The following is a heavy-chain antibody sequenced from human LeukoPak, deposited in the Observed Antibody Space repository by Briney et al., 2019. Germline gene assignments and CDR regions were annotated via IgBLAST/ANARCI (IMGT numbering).Heavy chain of an antibody. CDR1: GFSFSSFW. D-gene: IGHD3-16*01. Sequence: PGGALRLSCEASGFSFSSFWMHWVRQAPGEGLVWVSRLKEVGRITNYADFAKGRFTISRDNARNTLYLQMNSLSADDTAVYYCTRDIGGRSAYWGQGTLVT. CDR2: LKEVGRIT. J-gene: IGHJ4*02. V-gene: IGHV3-74*01. CDR3: TRDIGGRSAY.